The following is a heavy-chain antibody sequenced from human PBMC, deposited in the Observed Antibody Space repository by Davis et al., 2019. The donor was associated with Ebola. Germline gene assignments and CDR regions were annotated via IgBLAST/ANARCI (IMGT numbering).Heavy chain of an antibody. Sequence: KVSCKDSEDTFPTYWIAWVRQMPGKGLEWMGIIYTGDSDTRYSPSFRGQVTISADKSTRTAYLQWGSLKASDTAIYYCASLRRTITGMDDGFDLWGQGTMVTVSS. J-gene: IGHJ3*01. V-gene: IGHV5-51*01. CDR3: ASLRRTITGMDDGFDL. CDR1: EDTFPTYW. D-gene: IGHD1-20*01. CDR2: IYTGDSDT.